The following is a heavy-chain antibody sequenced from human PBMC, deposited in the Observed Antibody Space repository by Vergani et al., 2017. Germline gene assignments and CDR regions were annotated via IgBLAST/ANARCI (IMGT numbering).Heavy chain of an antibody. CDR3: ARAEAHYGDQRYYYYGMDV. J-gene: IGHJ6*02. D-gene: IGHD4-17*01. CDR2: ISGSGGST. V-gene: IGHV3-23*04. CDR1: GFTFSSYA. Sequence: VQLVESGGGVVQPGGSLRLSCAASGFTFSSYAMSWVRQAPGKGLEWVSAISGSGGSTYYADSVKGRFTISRDNSKNTLYLQMNSLRAEDTAVYYCARAEAHYGDQRYYYYGMDVWGQGTTVTVSS.